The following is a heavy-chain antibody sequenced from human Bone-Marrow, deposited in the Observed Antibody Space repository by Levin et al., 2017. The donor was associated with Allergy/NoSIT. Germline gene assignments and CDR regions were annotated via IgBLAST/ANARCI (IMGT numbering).Heavy chain of an antibody. Sequence: GESLKISCKASGYPFTSYSINWVRQAPGQGLEWMGWIVTNTGRPTYAQVFTGRFVFSLDTSVRPAYLQISILKAEDTAVYYCARDDADSSCYYLGIYWGQGTLVTVSS. J-gene: IGHJ4*02. CDR1: GYPFTSYS. D-gene: IGHD3-22*01. V-gene: IGHV7-4-1*02. CDR3: ARDDADSSCYYLGIY. CDR2: IVTNTGRP.